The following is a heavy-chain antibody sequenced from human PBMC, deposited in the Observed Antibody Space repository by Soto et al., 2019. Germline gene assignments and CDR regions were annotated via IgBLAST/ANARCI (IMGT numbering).Heavy chain of an antibody. V-gene: IGHV3-33*01. D-gene: IGHD6-19*01. CDR2: IWYDGSNK. CDR1: GFTFSSYG. Sequence: PGGSLRLSCAASGFTFSSYGMHWVRQAPGKGLEWVAVIWYDGSNKYYADSVKGRFTISRDNSKNTLYLQMNSLRAEDTAVYYCARDVAIAVAPGYWGQGTLVTAPQ. J-gene: IGHJ4*02. CDR3: ARDVAIAVAPGY.